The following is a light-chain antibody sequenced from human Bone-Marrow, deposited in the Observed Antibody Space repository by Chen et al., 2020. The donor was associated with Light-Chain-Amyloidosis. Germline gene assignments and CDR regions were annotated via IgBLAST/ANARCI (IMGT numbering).Light chain of an antibody. CDR1: DLPTNY. CDR3: QSADSSGTYEVI. Sequence: SYELTQPPSVSVSPGQTARITRPGDDLPTNYAYWYQQKPGQAPVLVIHRDTERPSGISERFSGSSSGTTATLTISGVQAEDEADYHCQSADSSGTYEVIFGGGTKLTVL. J-gene: IGLJ2*01. V-gene: IGLV3-25*03. CDR2: RDT.